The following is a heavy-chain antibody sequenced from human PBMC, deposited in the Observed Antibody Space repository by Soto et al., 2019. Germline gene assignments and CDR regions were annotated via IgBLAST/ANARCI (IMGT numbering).Heavy chain of an antibody. Sequence: GGSLRLSCAASGFTFSNYAMSWVRQAPGKGLEWLSVISGSGGSTYFADSVKGRFTISRDNSKNTLYLQMNSLRAEDTAIFYCAKGRYNWNDLSPPDYFDYWGQGTLVTVSS. CDR2: ISGSGGST. V-gene: IGHV3-23*01. D-gene: IGHD1-1*01. CDR3: AKGRYNWNDLSPPDYFDY. J-gene: IGHJ4*02. CDR1: GFTFSNYA.